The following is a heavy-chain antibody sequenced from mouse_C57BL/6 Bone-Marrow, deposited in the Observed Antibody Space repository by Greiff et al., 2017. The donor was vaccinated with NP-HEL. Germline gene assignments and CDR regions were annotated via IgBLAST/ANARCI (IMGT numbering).Heavy chain of an antibody. D-gene: IGHD2-4*01. CDR1: GYTFTSYW. CDR2: INPSNGGT. V-gene: IGHV1-53*01. J-gene: IGHJ1*03. Sequence: VQLQQPGTELVKPGASVKLSCKASGYTFTSYWMHWVKQRPGQGLEWIGNINPSNGGTNYNEQFKSKATLTVDKSSSTAYMQISSLTSEDSAVYYCARYLYYDYDGWYFDVWGTGTTVTVSS. CDR3: ARYLYYDYDGWYFDV.